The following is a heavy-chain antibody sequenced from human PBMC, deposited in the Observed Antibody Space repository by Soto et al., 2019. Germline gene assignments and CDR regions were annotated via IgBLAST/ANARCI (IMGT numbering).Heavy chain of an antibody. D-gene: IGHD6-19*01. CDR3: ARERAVAGTYWFDP. V-gene: IGHV4-4*07. J-gene: IGHJ5*02. Sequence: QVQLQESGPGLVKPSETLSLTCTVSGGSISSYYWSWIRQPAGKGLEWIGRIYTSGSTNYNPSRKSRATMSVDTSKNQFSLKLSSVTAADTDVYYCARERAVAGTYWFDPWGQGTLVTVSS. CDR1: GGSISSYY. CDR2: IYTSGST.